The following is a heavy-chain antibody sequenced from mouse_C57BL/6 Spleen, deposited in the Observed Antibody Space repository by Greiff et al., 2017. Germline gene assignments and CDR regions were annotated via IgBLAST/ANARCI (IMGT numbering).Heavy chain of an antibody. CDR2: IWRGGST. Sequence: VKLMESGPGLVQPSQSLSITCTVSGFSLTSYGVHWVRQSPGKGLEWLGVIWRGGSTDYNAAFMSRLSITKDNSKSQVFFKMNSLQADDTAIYYCAKRGDDYDYDVWGTGTTVTVSS. J-gene: IGHJ1*03. V-gene: IGHV2-5*01. D-gene: IGHD2-4*01. CDR3: AKRGDDYDYDV. CDR1: GFSLTSYG.